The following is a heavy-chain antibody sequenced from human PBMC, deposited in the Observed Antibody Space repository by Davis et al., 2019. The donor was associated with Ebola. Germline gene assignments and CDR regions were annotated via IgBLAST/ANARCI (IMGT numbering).Heavy chain of an antibody. CDR2: IRSKANSYAT. J-gene: IGHJ4*02. CDR1: GFTFTGSA. CDR3: TRQSRDYYSDY. V-gene: IGHV3-73*01. Sequence: GGSLRLSCAASGFTFTGSAMPWVCQASGNGLEWVGRIRSKANSYATAYAASVKGRFTISRDDSKNTAYLQMNSLKTEDTAVYYCTRQSRDYYSDYWGQGTLVTVSS. D-gene: IGHD3-22*01.